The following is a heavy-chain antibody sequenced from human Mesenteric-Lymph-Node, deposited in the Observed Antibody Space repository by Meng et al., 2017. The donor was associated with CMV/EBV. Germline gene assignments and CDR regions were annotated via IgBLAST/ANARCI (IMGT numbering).Heavy chain of an antibody. CDR1: GGSISSYY. CDR2: IYYSGST. D-gene: IGHD4-17*01. J-gene: IGHJ4*02. CDR3: ARYGEDYGYAWYFDY. V-gene: IGHV4-59*01. Sequence: SETLSLTCTVSGGSISSYYWSWIRQPPGKGLEWIGYIYYSGSTNYNPSLKSRVTISVDTSKNQFSLKLSSVTAADTAVYYCARYGEDYGYAWYFDYWGQGTLVTVSS.